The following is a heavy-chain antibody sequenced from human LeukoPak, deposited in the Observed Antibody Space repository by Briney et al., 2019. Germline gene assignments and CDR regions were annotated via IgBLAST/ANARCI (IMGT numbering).Heavy chain of an antibody. CDR3: ARDHGGDYVWGSYRYLDY. Sequence: GGSLRLSCTASGITFSSYIMNWVRQAPGKGLEWVSSISSSGTYMDYADSVKGRFTISRDNARNSLFLQMNSLRAEDTAVYYCARDHGGDYVWGSYRYLDYWGQGTLVTVSS. CDR1: GITFSSYI. J-gene: IGHJ4*02. CDR2: ISSSGTYM. V-gene: IGHV3-21*01. D-gene: IGHD3-16*02.